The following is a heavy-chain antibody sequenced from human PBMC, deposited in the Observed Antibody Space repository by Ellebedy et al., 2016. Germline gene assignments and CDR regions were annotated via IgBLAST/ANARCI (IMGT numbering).Heavy chain of an antibody. J-gene: IGHJ4*02. CDR2: IWYDGSNK. Sequence: GESLKIPCAASGFTFSSYGMHWVRQAPGKGLEWVAVIWYDGSNKYYADSVKGRFTISRDNSKNTLYLQMNSLRAEDTAVYYCAREGRFLEWLAIDYWGQGTLVTVSS. CDR1: GFTFSSYG. V-gene: IGHV3-33*01. CDR3: AREGRFLEWLAIDY. D-gene: IGHD3-3*01.